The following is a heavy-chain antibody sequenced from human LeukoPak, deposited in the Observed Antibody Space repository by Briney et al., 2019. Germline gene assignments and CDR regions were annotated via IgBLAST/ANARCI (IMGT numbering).Heavy chain of an antibody. D-gene: IGHD5-18*01. V-gene: IGHV4-31*03. CDR2: IYYSGST. J-gene: IGHJ5*02. Sequence: PSQTLSLTCTVSGGSISSGGYYWSWIRQHPGKGLEWIGYIYYSGSTYYNPSLKSRVTISVDTSKNQFPLKLSSVTAADTAVYYCARVKFLGIPLSGWFDPWGQGTLVTVSS. CDR3: ARVKFLGIPLSGWFDP. CDR1: GGSISSGGYY.